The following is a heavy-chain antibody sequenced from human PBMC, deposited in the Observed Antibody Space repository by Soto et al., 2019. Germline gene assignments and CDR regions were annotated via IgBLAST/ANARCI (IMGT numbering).Heavy chain of an antibody. V-gene: IGHV1-69*08. CDR3: AREDRDRGTGLVPGAIVGMDV. Sequence: QVQLVQSGAAVKKPGSSVKVSCKASGGTFSSYSITWVRQAPGHGLEWIGRIIPILVIPTYAQKFQGRATITADESTSTAYMELSTLRSDDTAVYYCAREDRDRGTGLVPGAIVGMDVWGQGTTGTVSS. CDR1: GGTFSSYS. CDR2: IIPILVIP. D-gene: IGHD2-2*01. J-gene: IGHJ6*01.